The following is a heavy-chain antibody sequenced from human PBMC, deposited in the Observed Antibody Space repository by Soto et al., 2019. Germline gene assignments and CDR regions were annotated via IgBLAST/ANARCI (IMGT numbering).Heavy chain of an antibody. CDR3: ARRSSSWYFDY. V-gene: IGHV3-23*01. J-gene: IGHJ4*02. D-gene: IGHD6-13*01. Sequence: EVQLLESGGGLVQPGGSLRLSCAASGFTFSSYAMNWVRQAPGKGLEWVSVISGSDGSTYKADSVKGRFTISRDNSKNTLNLQMNSLRAEDTAVYYCARRSSSWYFDYWGQGTLVTVSS. CDR1: GFTFSSYA. CDR2: ISGSDGST.